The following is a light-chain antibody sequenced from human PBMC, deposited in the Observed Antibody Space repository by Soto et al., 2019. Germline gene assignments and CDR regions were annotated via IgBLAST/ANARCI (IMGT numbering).Light chain of an antibody. V-gene: IGKV3-20*01. CDR2: AAS. J-gene: IGKJ1*01. Sequence: EIVLTQSPGTLSLSPGDRASLSCRASQTITSSFLAWYQQKPGQAPRLLLSAASSRATGIPDRFSGSGSETDFTLTISRLEPEDFAVYFCQQYGSSPPTFGQGTKVDIK. CDR3: QQYGSSPPT. CDR1: QTITSSF.